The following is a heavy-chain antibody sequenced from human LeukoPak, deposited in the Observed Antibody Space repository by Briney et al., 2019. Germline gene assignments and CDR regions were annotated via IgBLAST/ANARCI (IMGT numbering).Heavy chain of an antibody. V-gene: IGHV1-2*02. Sequence: ASVKVSCKASGYTFTGYYMYWVRQAPGQGLKWMGWINPNSGGTNYAQMFKGRVTMTRDTSISTAYMELSRLRSDDTAVYYCARGSSRRSSAWPRDYWGQGTLVTASS. CDR1: GYTFTGYY. CDR3: ARGSSRRSSAWPRDY. CDR2: INPNSGGT. J-gene: IGHJ4*02. D-gene: IGHD6-19*01.